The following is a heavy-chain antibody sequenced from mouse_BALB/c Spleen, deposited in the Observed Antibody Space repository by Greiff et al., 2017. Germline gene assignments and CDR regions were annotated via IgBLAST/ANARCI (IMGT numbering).Heavy chain of an antibody. D-gene: IGHD1-1*01. CDR3: ARGIYYYGSSSYYYAMDY. CDR2: IRNKANGYTT. J-gene: IGHJ4*01. Sequence: EVKLMESGGGLVQPGGSLRLSCATSGFTFTDYYMSWVRQPPGKALEWLGFIRNKANGYTTEYSASVKGRFTISRDNSPSILYLQMNTLRAADSATYYCARGIYYYGSSSYYYAMDYWGQGTSVTVSS. CDR1: GFTFTDYY. V-gene: IGHV7-3*02.